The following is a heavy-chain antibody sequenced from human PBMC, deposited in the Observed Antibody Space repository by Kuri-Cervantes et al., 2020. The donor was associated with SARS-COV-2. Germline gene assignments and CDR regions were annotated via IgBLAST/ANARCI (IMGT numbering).Heavy chain of an antibody. CDR3: ARDPGSRNFCDQ. Sequence: GESLKISCAASGFTFSSYGMHWVRQAPGKGLEWVAVIWYDGSNKYYADSVKGRFTISRDNSKNTLYLQMNSLRPDDTAFYYCARDPGSRNFCDQWGQGTRVTVSS. D-gene: IGHD1-26*01. CDR1: GFTFSSYG. J-gene: IGHJ4*02. CDR2: IWYDGSNK. V-gene: IGHV3-33*08.